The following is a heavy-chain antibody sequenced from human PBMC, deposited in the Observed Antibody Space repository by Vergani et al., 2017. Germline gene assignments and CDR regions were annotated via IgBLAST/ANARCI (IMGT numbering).Heavy chain of an antibody. V-gene: IGHV1-46*01. CDR1: GYTFTSYY. Sequence: QVQLVQSGAEVKKPGASVKVSCKASGYTFTSYYMHWVRQAPGQGLEWMGIINPSGGSTSYAQKFQGRVTMTRDTSTSTVYMELSSLRSEDTAVYYCARGWGVVVVVGSRDAFDIWGQGTMVTVSS. J-gene: IGHJ3*02. D-gene: IGHD2-15*01. CDR2: INPSGGST. CDR3: ARGWGVVVVVGSRDAFDI.